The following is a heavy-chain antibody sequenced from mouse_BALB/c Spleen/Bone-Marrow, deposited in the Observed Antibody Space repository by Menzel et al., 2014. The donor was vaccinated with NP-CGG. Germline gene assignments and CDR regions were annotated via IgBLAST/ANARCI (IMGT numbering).Heavy chain of an antibody. D-gene: IGHD2-4*01. V-gene: IGHV1-69*02. CDR3: TRYDYDWFAD. CDR1: GYTFTGYW. CDR2: IYPSDSYT. J-gene: IGHJ3*01. Sequence: VKLQESGAELVRPGASVKLSCKASGYTFTGYWINWVKQRPGQGLEWIGNIYPSDSYTNYNQKFKDKATLTVDKSSSTAYMQLSSPTSDASAVYYSTRYDYDWFADWGQGTLVTVSA.